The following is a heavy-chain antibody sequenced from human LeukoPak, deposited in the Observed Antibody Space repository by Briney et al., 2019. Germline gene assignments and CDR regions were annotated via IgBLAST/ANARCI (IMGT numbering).Heavy chain of an antibody. CDR1: GFTFSSYG. CDR2: ISGSGGST. J-gene: IGHJ4*02. Sequence: GGSLRLSCAASGFTFSSYGMSWVRQAPGKGLEWVSGISGSGGSTYYADSVKGRFTISRDFSKNTVFLHMNSLRAEDTAMYYCARGDDSGYYDYFDYWGQGALVTVSS. V-gene: IGHV3-23*01. CDR3: ARGDDSGYYDYFDY. D-gene: IGHD3-22*01.